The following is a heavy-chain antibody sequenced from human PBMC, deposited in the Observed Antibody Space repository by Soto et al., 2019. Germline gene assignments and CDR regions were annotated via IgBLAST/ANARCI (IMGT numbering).Heavy chain of an antibody. D-gene: IGHD3-10*01. CDR1: GYTFTSYD. V-gene: IGHV1-8*01. Sequence: ASVKVSCKASGYTFTSYDINWVRQATGQGLEWMGWMNPNSGNTGYAQKFQGRVTMTRNTSISTAYMELSSLRSEDTAVYYCARNAYEGVRGVISTIVPYYYYMDVWGKGTTVTVSS. CDR2: MNPNSGNT. J-gene: IGHJ6*03. CDR3: ARNAYEGVRGVISTIVPYYYYMDV.